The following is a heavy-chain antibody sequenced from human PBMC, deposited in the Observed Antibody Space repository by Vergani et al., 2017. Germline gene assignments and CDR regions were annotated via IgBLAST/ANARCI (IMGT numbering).Heavy chain of an antibody. CDR3: ATAGVAYCRGASWYDFFEY. V-gene: IGHV3-30*02. CDR2: TRYDGIVE. Sequence: QVQLVESGGGVVQPGGSLRLSCAASGFTFTNYGMHWVRQAPGKGLEWVAFTRYDGIVEYYGDSVRGRFTISRYNSKNTLYLQMNRLRPEDTAVYYCATAGVAYCRGASWYDFFEYWGQGTLVTVAS. CDR1: GFTFTNYG. J-gene: IGHJ4*02. D-gene: IGHD2-15*01.